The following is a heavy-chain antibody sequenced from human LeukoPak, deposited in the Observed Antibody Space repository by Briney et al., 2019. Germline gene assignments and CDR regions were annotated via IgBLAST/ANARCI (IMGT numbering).Heavy chain of an antibody. CDR2: IIPILGIA. D-gene: IGHD3-16*02. CDR3: AREGLGGLFGGVIVRANYYFDY. J-gene: IGHJ4*02. Sequence: ASVQVSCQASGGTFRSYAISWVRPAPGQGLAWMGRIIPILGIAHYAQKFQGRVTITADKSTSTAYMELSSLRSEDTAVYYCAREGLGGLFGGVIVRANYYFDYWGQGTLVTVSS. V-gene: IGHV1-69*04. CDR1: GGTFRSYA.